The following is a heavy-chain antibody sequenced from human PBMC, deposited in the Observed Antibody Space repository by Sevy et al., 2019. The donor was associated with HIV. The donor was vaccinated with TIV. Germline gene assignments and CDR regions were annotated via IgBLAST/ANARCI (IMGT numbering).Heavy chain of an antibody. CDR1: GITFSNYA. CDR2: ISGSGGST. J-gene: IGHJ4*02. CDR3: VRDFGGSFVIGYFDY. D-gene: IGHD3-16*01. V-gene: IGHV3-23*01. Sequence: GGSLRLSCVASGITFSNYAMSWVRQAPGKGLEWVSGISGSGGSTYYADSMKGRLTISRDNSKNTRYLQMNSLRVEDTDVYYCVRDFGGSFVIGYFDYWGQGTLVTVSS.